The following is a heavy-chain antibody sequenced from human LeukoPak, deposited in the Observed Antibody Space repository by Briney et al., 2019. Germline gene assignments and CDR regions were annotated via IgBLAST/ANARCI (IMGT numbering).Heavy chain of an antibody. CDR1: GFTFISYA. J-gene: IGHJ6*03. Sequence: GGSLRLSCAASGFTFISYAMSWVRQAPGKGLEWVSAISGSGGSTYYADSVKGRFTISRDNSKNTLYLQMNSLRAEDTAVYYCAKTGAGYYYMDVWGKGTTVTVSS. D-gene: IGHD7-27*01. CDR2: ISGSGGST. CDR3: AKTGAGYYYMDV. V-gene: IGHV3-23*01.